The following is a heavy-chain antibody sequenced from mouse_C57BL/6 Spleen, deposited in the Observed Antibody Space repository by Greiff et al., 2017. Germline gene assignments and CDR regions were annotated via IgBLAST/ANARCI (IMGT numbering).Heavy chain of an antibody. CDR3: ARRLYAMDY. CDR2: ISSGSSTI. CDR1: GFTFSDYG. Sequence: EVKLVESGGGLVKPGGSLKLSCAASGFTFSDYGMHWVRQAPEKGLEWVAYISSGSSTIYYADTVKGRFTISRANAKNTLFLQMTSLRYEDTAMYYCARRLYAMDYWGQGTSVTVSS. J-gene: IGHJ4*01. V-gene: IGHV5-17*01.